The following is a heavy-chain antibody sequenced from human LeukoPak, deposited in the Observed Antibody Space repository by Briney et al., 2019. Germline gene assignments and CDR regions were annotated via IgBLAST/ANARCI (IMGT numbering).Heavy chain of an antibody. CDR2: IYYRGNT. CDR3: ARGPRLITIFGVVPYGMDV. D-gene: IGHD3-3*01. Sequence: SETLSLTCTVSGGSISDSNYYWGWIRQPPGRGLEWIGTIYYRGNTFYSPSLKSRVTTSVDTSKNQFSLKLSSVTAADTAVYYCARGPRLITIFGVVPYGMDVWGQGTTVTVSS. V-gene: IGHV4-39*07. J-gene: IGHJ6*02. CDR1: GGSISDSNYY.